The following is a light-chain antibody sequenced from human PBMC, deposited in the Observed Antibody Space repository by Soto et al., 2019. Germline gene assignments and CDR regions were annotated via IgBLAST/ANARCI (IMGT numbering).Light chain of an antibody. CDR1: DIGRKS. CDR2: GDT. J-gene: IGLJ2*01. V-gene: IGLV3-21*02. CDR3: QVWDSSSEVI. Sequence: SYELTQPPSLSVAPGQTARIPCGGDDIGRKSVHWYQQKPGQAPVLVVYGDTDRASGIPERFSGSNSGYTANLTISGVEGGDEADYFCQVWDSSSEVIFGGGTKLTVL.